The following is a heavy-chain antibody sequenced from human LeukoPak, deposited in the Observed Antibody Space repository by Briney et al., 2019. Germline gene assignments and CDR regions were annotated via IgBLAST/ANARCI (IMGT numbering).Heavy chain of an antibody. Sequence: GGSLRLSCAASGXTFSDAWMSWVRQAPGKGLEWVGRVKSKTHGGTTAYAAPVKGRFTISRDDSKTTVYLQMNSLKSEDAAMYYCTTERPYFDNWGQGSLVTVSS. CDR3: TTERPYFDN. CDR1: GXTFSDAW. CDR2: VKSKTHGGTT. V-gene: IGHV3-15*01. J-gene: IGHJ4*02.